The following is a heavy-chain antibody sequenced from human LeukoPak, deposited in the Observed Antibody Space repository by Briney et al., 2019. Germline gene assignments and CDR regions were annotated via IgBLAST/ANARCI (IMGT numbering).Heavy chain of an antibody. D-gene: IGHD1-1*01. V-gene: IGHV3-64D*06. J-gene: IGHJ3*02. CDR3: VKALADDAFDI. CDR1: GFTFSTFP. Sequence: GGSLRLSCSASGFTFSTFPMHWVRQAPRKGLEYFSAISRNGDTTYYADSVKGRFTISRDNSKNTLYLQMSSLRPEDTAVYYCVKALADDAFDIWGQWTMVTVSS. CDR2: ISRNGDTT.